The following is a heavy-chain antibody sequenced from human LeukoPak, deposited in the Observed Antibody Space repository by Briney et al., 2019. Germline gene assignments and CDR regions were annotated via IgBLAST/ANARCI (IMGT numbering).Heavy chain of an antibody. Sequence: PGGFLRLSCAASGFTFSSYSMNWVRQAPGKGLEWVSYISSSSSTIYYADSVKGRFTISRDNAKNSLYLQMNSLRAEDTAVYYCARIVGATNFDYWGQGTLVTVSS. CDR1: GFTFSSYS. CDR2: ISSSSSTI. V-gene: IGHV3-48*04. J-gene: IGHJ4*02. CDR3: ARIVGATNFDY. D-gene: IGHD1-26*01.